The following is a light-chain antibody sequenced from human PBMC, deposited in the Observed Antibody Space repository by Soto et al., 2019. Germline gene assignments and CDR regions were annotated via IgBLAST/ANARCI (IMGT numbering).Light chain of an antibody. CDR1: SSNIGSNY. Sequence: QSVLTQPPSASGTPGQRVTISCSGSSSNIGSNYVYWYQQLPGTAPKLLIYRDNQRPSAVPDRFSGPKSGTSASLGISGLRSEDEADYYCAVWDDSLSGRVFGGGTKVTVL. V-gene: IGLV1-47*01. J-gene: IGLJ3*02. CDR2: RDN. CDR3: AVWDDSLSGRV.